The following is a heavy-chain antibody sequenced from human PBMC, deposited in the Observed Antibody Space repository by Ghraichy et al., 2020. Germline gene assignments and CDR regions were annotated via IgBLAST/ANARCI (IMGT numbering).Heavy chain of an antibody. CDR1: GFTFSSYS. Sequence: GGSLRLSCVGSGFTFSSYSLNWVRQSPGKGLEWLSYITASSRRISYADSVRGRFTISRDNAQNSLYLDMKSLRDEDTAVYYCARASTVVRFYYFAGMDVWGQGTTVTVSS. D-gene: IGHD4-23*01. V-gene: IGHV3-48*02. J-gene: IGHJ6*02. CDR2: ITASSRRI. CDR3: ARASTVVRFYYFAGMDV.